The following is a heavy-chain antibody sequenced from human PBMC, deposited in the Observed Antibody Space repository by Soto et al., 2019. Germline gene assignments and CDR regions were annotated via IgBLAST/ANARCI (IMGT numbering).Heavy chain of an antibody. J-gene: IGHJ6*02. V-gene: IGHV4-59*01. CDR3: ARDLWGYCGTDCYPRDV. CDR1: GGTISRYY. D-gene: IGHD2-21*02. CDR2: MYNTGST. Sequence: QVQLQESGPGLVKPSETLSLTCTVSGGTISRYYWSWIRQPPGKGLEWIGYMYNTGSTVYNPPFKSRVNISVDTSKTQFSLRLNSVTAADTAVYYCARDLWGYCGTDCYPRDVWGQGTTVTVSS.